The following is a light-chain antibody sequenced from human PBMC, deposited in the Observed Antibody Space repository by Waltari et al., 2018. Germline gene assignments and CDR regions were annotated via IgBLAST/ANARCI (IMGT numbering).Light chain of an antibody. CDR3: QVWDGITSTGV. CDR1: KLGDKY. CDR2: EDT. J-gene: IGLJ3*02. Sequence: SYELTQPPSVSVSSGQTAIITCSGDKLGDKYVCWNQQKPGQSPVLIIYEDTMRPSGIPERFSGSNSGNTATLTISGTQTLDEADYYCQVWDGITSTGVFGGGTRLTVL. V-gene: IGLV3-1*01.